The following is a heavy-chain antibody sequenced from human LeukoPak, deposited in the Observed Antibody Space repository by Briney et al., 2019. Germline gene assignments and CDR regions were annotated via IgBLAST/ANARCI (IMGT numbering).Heavy chain of an antibody. CDR3: ARDLLFYDFWSGYYPLDY. J-gene: IGHJ4*02. D-gene: IGHD3-3*01. CDR2: IKQDGSEK. V-gene: IGHV3-7*01. Sequence: GGSLRLSCAASGFTFSNYWMSWVRQAPGKGLEWVANIKQDGSEKYYVDSVKGRFTISRDNAKNSLYLQMNSLRAEDTAVYYCARDLLFYDFWSGYYPLDYWGQGTLVTVSS. CDR1: GFTFSNYW.